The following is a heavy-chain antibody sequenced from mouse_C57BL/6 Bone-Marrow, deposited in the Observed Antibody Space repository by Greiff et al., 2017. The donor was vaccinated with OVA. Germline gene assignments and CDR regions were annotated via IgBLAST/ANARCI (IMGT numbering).Heavy chain of an antibody. CDR1: GYTFTSYD. J-gene: IGHJ1*03. V-gene: IGHV1-85*01. CDR3: ARRRYFDV. Sequence: VQLQESGPELVKPGASVKLSCKASGYTFTSYDINWVKQRPGQGLEWIGWIYPRDGSTTYNEKFKGKATLTVDTSSSTAYMELHSLTSEDSAVYFCARRRYFDVWGTGTTVTVSS. CDR2: IYPRDGST.